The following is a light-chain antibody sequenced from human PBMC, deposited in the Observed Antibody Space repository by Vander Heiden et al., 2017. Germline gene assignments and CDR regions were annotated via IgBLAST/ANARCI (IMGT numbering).Light chain of an antibody. CDR1: QRLLHSNGNNY. V-gene: IGKV2-28*01. CDR2: LGS. J-gene: IGKJ2*03. Sequence: DVVITQAPLSLPVTPGEPASISCRSSQRLLHSNGNNYFDWYLQKPGQSPQLLLYLGSNRASGVPDRFSGSGSGTDFTLIISRVETEDVGIYYCMQALQTLYSFGQGTKLEIK. CDR3: MQALQTLYS.